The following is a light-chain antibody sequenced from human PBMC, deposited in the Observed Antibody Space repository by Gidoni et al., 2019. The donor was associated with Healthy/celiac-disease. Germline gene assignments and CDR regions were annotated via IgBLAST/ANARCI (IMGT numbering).Light chain of an antibody. Sequence: DIQMTMSPSTLSASVGDRVTITCRASQSISSWLAWYQQKPGKAPKLLIYDASSLESGVPSRFSGSGSGTEFTLTISSLQPDDFATYYCQQYNSYSCTFGQGTKVEIK. CDR1: QSISSW. CDR3: QQYNSYSCT. CDR2: DAS. J-gene: IGKJ1*01. V-gene: IGKV1-5*01.